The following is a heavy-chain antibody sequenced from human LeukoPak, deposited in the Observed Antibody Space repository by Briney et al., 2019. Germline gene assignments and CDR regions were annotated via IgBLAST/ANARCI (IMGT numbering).Heavy chain of an antibody. Sequence: GGSLRLSXAASGFPVSGHYMSWVRQAPGKGLEWVSVIYSGGTTYYADSVEGRFTISRDDSKNTLYLQMNSLRAEDTAVYYCARMLISSGYYVDSWGQGTLVTVSS. CDR2: IYSGGTT. CDR3: ARMLISSGYYVDS. J-gene: IGHJ4*02. V-gene: IGHV3-53*01. D-gene: IGHD3-22*01. CDR1: GFPVSGHY.